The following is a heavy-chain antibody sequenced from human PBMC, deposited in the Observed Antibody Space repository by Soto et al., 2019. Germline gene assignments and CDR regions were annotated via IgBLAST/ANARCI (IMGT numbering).Heavy chain of an antibody. CDR2: ISGSGGGT. J-gene: IGHJ4*02. CDR3: AKGGSFFDY. D-gene: IGHD1-26*01. Sequence: GGSLRLSCAASGFTFSSYVMNWLRQAPGKGLEWVSTISGSGGGTFYADSVKGRFTISRDNSKNTLYLQMNSLRAEDTAVYYCAKGGSFFDYWGQGTLVTVSS. V-gene: IGHV3-23*01. CDR1: GFTFSSYV.